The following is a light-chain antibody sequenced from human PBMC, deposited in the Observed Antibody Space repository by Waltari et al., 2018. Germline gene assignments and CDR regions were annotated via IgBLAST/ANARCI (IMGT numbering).Light chain of an antibody. Sequence: DVVMTQSPLSLPVTPGQAASISCKSSQSLVHSDGNTHLNWFQQRPGQSPRRLIYRVSNRDSGVPDRFSGSGSGTDFTLKISRVEAEDVGVYYCMQGTHWPYTFGQGTKLDSK. J-gene: IGKJ2*01. CDR3: MQGTHWPYT. CDR1: QSLVHSDGNTH. CDR2: RVS. V-gene: IGKV2-30*02.